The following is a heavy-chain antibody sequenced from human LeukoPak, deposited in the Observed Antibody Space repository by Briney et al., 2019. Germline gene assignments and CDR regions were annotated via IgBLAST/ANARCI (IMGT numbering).Heavy chain of an antibody. D-gene: IGHD6-13*01. CDR2: ISWNSGSI. J-gene: IGHJ4*02. CDR3: AKDRYSSSWAFDY. CDR1: GFTFDDYA. Sequence: GGSLRLSCAASGFTFDDYAMHWVRQAPGKGLEWVSGISWNSGSIGYADSVKGRFTISRDNAKNSLYLQMNSLRAEDTALYYCAKDRYSSSWAFDYWGQGTPVTVSS. V-gene: IGHV3-9*01.